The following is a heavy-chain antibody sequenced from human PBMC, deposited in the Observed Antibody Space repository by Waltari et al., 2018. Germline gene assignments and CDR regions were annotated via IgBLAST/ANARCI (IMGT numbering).Heavy chain of an antibody. CDR1: GGPISSYS. D-gene: IGHD2-21*02. CDR3: ARGGRDDCCTFDY. V-gene: IGHV4-59*01. Sequence: QVQLQESGPGLVEPSETLSLPCPVSGGPISSYSWSWFRQPTGQGLEWIEYIYYSGSTNYNPSLKSQVTISVDTSKNQFSLKLSAVTAADTAVYYCARGGRDDCCTFDYWGQGTLVTVSS. CDR2: IYYSGST. J-gene: IGHJ4*02.